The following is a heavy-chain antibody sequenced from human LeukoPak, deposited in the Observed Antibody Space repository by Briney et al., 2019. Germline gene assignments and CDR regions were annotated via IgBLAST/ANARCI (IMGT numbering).Heavy chain of an antibody. CDR2: IHYDSSTE. D-gene: IGHD1-26*01. V-gene: IGHV3-30*02. CDR3: AKSFQLLGLNDY. J-gene: IGHJ4*02. CDR1: GFAFSSYG. Sequence: GGSLRLSCAASGFAFSSYGMHWVRQAPGKGLEWVAYIHYDSSTEDYADSVKGRFTISRDNSKNTVYLQMNRLRVEDTAVYYCAKSFQLLGLNDYWGQGTVVSVSS.